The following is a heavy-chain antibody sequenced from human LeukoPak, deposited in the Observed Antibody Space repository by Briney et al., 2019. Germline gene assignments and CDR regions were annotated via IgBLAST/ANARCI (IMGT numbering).Heavy chain of an antibody. CDR3: ARDLTTIFGVVMDYYYYYGMDV. V-gene: IGHV4-31*03. J-gene: IGHJ6*02. D-gene: IGHD3-3*01. CDR2: IYYSGST. Sequence: SQTLSLTCTVSGGSISSGDYYWSWIRQHPGKGLEWIGYIYYSGSTYYNPSLKSRVTISVDTSKNQFSLKLSSVTAADTAVYYCARDLTTIFGVVMDYYYYYGMDVWGQGTTVTVSS. CDR1: GGSISSGDYY.